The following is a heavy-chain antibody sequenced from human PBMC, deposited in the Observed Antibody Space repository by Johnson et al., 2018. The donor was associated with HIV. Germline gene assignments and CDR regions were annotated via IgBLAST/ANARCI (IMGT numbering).Heavy chain of an antibody. J-gene: IGHJ3*02. Sequence: QEKLVESGGGVVQPGRPLRLSCVASGFIFSDYAMHWVRQAPGKGLEWVAVISYDGSNTYYADSVKGRFTISRDTSKNTLYLQMNSLRAEDTAVYYCARDGGIGSTREDAFDIWGQGTMVTVSS. CDR1: GFIFSDYA. CDR3: ARDGGIGSTREDAFDI. V-gene: IGHV3-30-3*01. D-gene: IGHD2-2*01. CDR2: ISYDGSNT.